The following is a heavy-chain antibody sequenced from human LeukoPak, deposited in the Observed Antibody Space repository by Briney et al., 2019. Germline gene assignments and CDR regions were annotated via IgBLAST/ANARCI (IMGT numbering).Heavy chain of an antibody. CDR3: AKDLSPAAA. D-gene: IGHD6-25*01. CDR1: GFTFSGFW. Sequence: GGSLRLSCAVSGFTFSGFWMSWSRQAPGKGLEWVASINSDGSEGYYADVVKGRFTISRDNAKNSLYLQINSLRAEDTAVYYCAKDLSPAAAWGQGTLVTVSS. J-gene: IGHJ5*02. V-gene: IGHV3-7*03. CDR2: INSDGSEG.